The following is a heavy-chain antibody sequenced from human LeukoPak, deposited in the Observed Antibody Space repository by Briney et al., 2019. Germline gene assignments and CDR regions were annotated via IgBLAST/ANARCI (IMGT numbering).Heavy chain of an antibody. CDR2: ISGRGGST. J-gene: IGHJ4*02. Sequence: GGSLRLSCAASGFTFSSYAMSWVRQAPGKGLKWVSTISGRGGSTYYADSVKGRFTISRDNSKNTLYLQMNSLRAEDTAVYFCGSPRRGYWGQGTLVTVSS. V-gene: IGHV3-23*01. CDR3: GSPRRGY. CDR1: GFTFSSYA.